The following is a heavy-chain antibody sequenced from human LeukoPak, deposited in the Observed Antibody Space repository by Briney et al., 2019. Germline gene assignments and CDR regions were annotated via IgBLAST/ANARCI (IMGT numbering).Heavy chain of an antibody. Sequence: ASVKVSCKASGYTFTSYYMHWVRQAPGQGLEWMGGIIPIFGTANYAQKFQGRVTITADESTSTAYMELSSLRSEDTAVYYCARVRWREQPQDDAFDIWGQGTMVTVSS. CDR1: GYTFTSYY. CDR3: ARVRWREQPQDDAFDI. V-gene: IGHV1-69*13. CDR2: IIPIFGTA. D-gene: IGHD5-24*01. J-gene: IGHJ3*02.